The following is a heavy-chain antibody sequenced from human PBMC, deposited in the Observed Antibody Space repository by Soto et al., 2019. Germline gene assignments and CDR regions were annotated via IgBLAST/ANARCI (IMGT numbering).Heavy chain of an antibody. CDR2: ISYDGSNT. J-gene: IGHJ4*02. CDR1: VLTFSSYG. Sequence: HPGGSLRLSCVASVLTFSSYGMHWVRQAPGKGLEWVAIISYDGSNTYYADSVKGRFTISRDNSKNTLYLQMNSLRAEDTSVYYCAKEGGLSGSYYISSSYYFDYWGQGTLVTVSS. CDR3: AKEGGLSGSYYISSSYYFDY. V-gene: IGHV3-30*18. D-gene: IGHD1-26*01.